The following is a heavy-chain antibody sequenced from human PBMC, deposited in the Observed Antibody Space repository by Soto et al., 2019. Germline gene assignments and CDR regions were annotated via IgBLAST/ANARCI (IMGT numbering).Heavy chain of an antibody. CDR2: IKNVGEGGTT. J-gene: IGHJ4*01. CDR3: VAPWLF. CDR1: GLNFSDAW. Sequence: EVHLVESGGGLVKPGGSLRLSCVASGLNFSDAWMSWVRQAPGKGLEWIGRIKNVGEGGTTDYAAVVKGRFIISRDDSKNTLYLQMNSLTAADTAVYYCVAPWLFWGHGNLVTVSS. V-gene: IGHV3-15*05. D-gene: IGHD3-10*01.